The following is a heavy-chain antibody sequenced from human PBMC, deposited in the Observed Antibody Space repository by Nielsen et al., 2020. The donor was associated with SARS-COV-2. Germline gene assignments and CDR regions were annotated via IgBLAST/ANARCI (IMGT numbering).Heavy chain of an antibody. CDR3: AQEDGSGSYYPFDYYYYMDV. CDR2: ISGSGGST. D-gene: IGHD3-10*01. J-gene: IGHJ6*03. V-gene: IGHV3-23*01. CDR1: GFTFSTYA. Sequence: GGSLRPSCAASGFTFSTYAMSWVRQAPGKGLEWVSAISGSGGSTYYADSVKGRFTISRDNSKNTLYLQMNSLRAEDTAVYYCAQEDGSGSYYPFDYYYYMDVWGKGTTVTVSS.